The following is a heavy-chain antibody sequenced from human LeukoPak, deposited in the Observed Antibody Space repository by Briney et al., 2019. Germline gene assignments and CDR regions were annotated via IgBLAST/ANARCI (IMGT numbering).Heavy chain of an antibody. CDR2: ISGSGGST. CDR1: GFTFSSYA. CDR3: AKGSVTMVRGAHGDY. J-gene: IGHJ4*02. D-gene: IGHD3-10*01. Sequence: PGGSLRLSCAASGFTFSSYAMSWVRQAPGKGLEWVSAISGSGGSTYYADSVKGWFTISRDNSKNTLYLQMNSLRAEDTAVYYCAKGSVTMVRGAHGDYWGQGTLVTVSS. V-gene: IGHV3-23*01.